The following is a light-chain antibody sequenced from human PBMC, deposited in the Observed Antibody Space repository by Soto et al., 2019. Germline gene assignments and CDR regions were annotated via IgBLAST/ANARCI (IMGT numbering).Light chain of an antibody. CDR2: DVS. CDR3: CSYAGSYTLEV. J-gene: IGLJ3*02. Sequence: QSALTQPRSVSRSPGQSVTISCTGTNTDVGAYDYVSWYRRHPGKAPKLMIYDVSMRPSGVPDRFSGSKSGNTASLTISGLQADDEADYYCCSYAGSYTLEVFGGGTKLTVL. V-gene: IGLV2-11*01. CDR1: NTDVGAYDY.